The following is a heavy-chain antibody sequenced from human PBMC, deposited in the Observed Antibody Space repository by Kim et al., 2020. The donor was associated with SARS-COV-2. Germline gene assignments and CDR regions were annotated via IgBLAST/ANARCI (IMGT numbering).Heavy chain of an antibody. CDR3: ARAQMTTVTPDAFDI. V-gene: IGHV4-31*02. D-gene: IGHD4-17*01. Sequence: SLKSRVTISVDTSKNQFSLKLSSVTAADTAVYYCARAQMTTVTPDAFDIWGQGTMVTVSS. J-gene: IGHJ3*02.